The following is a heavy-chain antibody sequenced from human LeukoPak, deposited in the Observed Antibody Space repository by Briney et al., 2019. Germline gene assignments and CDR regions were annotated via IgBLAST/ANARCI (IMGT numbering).Heavy chain of an antibody. CDR2: THSGGNT. CDR3: ARDRPFGGVIDGMDV. CDR1: GLSVSSSY. J-gene: IGHJ6*02. Sequence: GGSLRLSCAASGLSVSSSYMSWVRQAPGQGLEWVSVTHSGGNTYYGDSVKGRFFISRDSSENTLYLQMNSLTAEDTAVYYCARDRPFGGVIDGMDVWGQGTTITVSS. V-gene: IGHV3-53*01. D-gene: IGHD3-16*02.